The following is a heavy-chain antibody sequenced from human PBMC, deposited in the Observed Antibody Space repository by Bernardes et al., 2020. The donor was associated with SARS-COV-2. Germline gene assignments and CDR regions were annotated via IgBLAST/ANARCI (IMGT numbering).Heavy chain of an antibody. CDR3: ATVASNSWYAPFDY. V-gene: IGHV5-51*01. J-gene: IGHJ4*02. CDR2: IYPGDSDT. D-gene: IGHD6-13*01. CDR1: GYRFTNYW. Sequence: GESLKISCKASGYRFTNYWIGWVRQMPGKGLEWMAIIYPGDSDTRYSPSFQGQVTISVDKSISTAYLQWSSLKASDTAMYYCATVASNSWYAPFDYWGQGTLVTVSS.